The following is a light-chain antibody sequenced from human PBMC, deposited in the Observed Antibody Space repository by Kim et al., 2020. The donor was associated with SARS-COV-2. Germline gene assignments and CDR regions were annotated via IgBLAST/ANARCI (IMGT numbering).Light chain of an antibody. CDR2: AAS. V-gene: IGKV1-12*01. Sequence: ASVGDRVTIPCRASQGNVSWLAWYQQKPGKAPELLMYAASSLQTGVPSRFSGSGSGTDFTLTLSSLQPEDFATYYCQQADSFPWTFGQGTKVDIK. CDR1: QGNVSW. CDR3: QQADSFPWT. J-gene: IGKJ1*01.